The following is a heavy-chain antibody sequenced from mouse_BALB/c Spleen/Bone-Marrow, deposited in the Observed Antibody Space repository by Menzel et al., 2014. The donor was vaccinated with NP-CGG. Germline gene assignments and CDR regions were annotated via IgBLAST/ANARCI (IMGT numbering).Heavy chain of an antibody. CDR3: TRSTATFDY. CDR2: IYPGDGDT. Sequence: VKLQESGAELVRPGSSVKISCKASGYAFSAYWMNWVKQRPGQGLEWIGQIYPGDGDTNYNGKFKGKATLTADKSSSPAYMQLSSLTSEDSAVYFCTRSTATFDYWGQGTTLTVSS. V-gene: IGHV1-80*01. CDR1: GYAFSAYW. J-gene: IGHJ2*01. D-gene: IGHD1-2*01.